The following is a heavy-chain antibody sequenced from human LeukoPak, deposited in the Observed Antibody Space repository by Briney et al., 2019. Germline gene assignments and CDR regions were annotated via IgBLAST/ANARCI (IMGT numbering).Heavy chain of an antibody. CDR2: ISSSSSTI. J-gene: IGHJ4*02. Sequence: QPGGPLRLSCAASGFTFSSYSMNWVRQAPGKGLEWVSYISSSSSTIYYADSVKGRFTISRDNAKNSLYLQMNSLRAEDTAVYYCARDHRIAVAGSDYWGQGTLVTVSS. D-gene: IGHD6-19*01. V-gene: IGHV3-48*01. CDR3: ARDHRIAVAGSDY. CDR1: GFTFSSYS.